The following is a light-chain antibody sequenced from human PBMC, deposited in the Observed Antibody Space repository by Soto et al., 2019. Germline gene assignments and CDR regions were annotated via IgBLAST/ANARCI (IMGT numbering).Light chain of an antibody. J-gene: IGLJ2*01. V-gene: IGLV2-8*01. Sequence: QSALTQPPSASGSPGQSVTISCTGTSSDVGGYNYVSWYQQHPGKAPKLMIYEVSKRPSGVPDRFSGSKSGNTDSLTVSGLQAEDEADYYCRSYAGSNNVVFGVGTKLTVL. CDR3: RSYAGSNNVV. CDR2: EVS. CDR1: SSDVGGYNY.